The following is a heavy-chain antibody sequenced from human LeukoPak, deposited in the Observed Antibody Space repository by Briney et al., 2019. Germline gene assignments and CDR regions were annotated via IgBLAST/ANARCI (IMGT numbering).Heavy chain of an antibody. D-gene: IGHD1-26*01. CDR3: VFQMQGALE. J-gene: IGHJ4*02. CDR1: GFTSSTYP. Sequence: GSPRLSCSASGFTSSTYPLHWVRDAPGKGVEYVSGIIVDGSIPFPADSLKGRFSISRDNSKSTLYLQMSSLRPEDTAVYYCVFQMQGALEWGQGTLVTVSS. V-gene: IGHV3-64D*09. CDR2: IIVDGSIP.